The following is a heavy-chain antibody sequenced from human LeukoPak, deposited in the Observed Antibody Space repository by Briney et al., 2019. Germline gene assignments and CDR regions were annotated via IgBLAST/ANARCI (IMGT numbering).Heavy chain of an antibody. J-gene: IGHJ4*02. V-gene: IGHV4-38-2*01. CDR3: ARHSWPGYSSGWIHPYYFDY. Sequence: SETLSLTCAVSGYSISSGYYWGWIRPPPGKGLEWIGSIYHSGSTYYNPSLKSRVTISVDTSKNQFSLKLNSVTAADTAVYYCARHSWPGYSSGWIHPYYFDYWGQGTLVTVSS. CDR2: IYHSGST. CDR1: GYSISSGYY. D-gene: IGHD6-19*01.